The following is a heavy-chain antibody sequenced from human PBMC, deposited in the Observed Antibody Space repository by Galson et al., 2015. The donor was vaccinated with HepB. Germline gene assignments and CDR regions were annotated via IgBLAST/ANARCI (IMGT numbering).Heavy chain of an antibody. CDR1: GFTFSSYS. CDR3: ARGFWGALDI. CDR2: IRAGGDRT. J-gene: IGHJ3*02. V-gene: IGHV3-23*01. D-gene: IGHD3-16*01. Sequence: SLRLSCAASGFTFSSYSMIWVRQAPGKGLEWVSGIRAGGDRTYYPYSVKGRFSSSRDNSRNTLYMQMNSLRVDDTAVYYCARGFWGALDIWRQGTIVAVSS.